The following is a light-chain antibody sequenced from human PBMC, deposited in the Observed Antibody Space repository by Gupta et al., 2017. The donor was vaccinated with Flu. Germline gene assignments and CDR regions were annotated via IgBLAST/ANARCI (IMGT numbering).Light chain of an antibody. J-gene: IGLJ3*02. CDR3: TSYTMSYTWV. Sequence: QSALTQPASVSGSPGQSISISCTGTSSDIGAFKHVSWYQQHPGRAPKLIIFEVNNRPSGVSNRFSGSKSDYTASLTISGLQAEDEADYYCTSYTMSYTWVFGGGTKVTVL. V-gene: IGLV2-14*03. CDR1: SSDIGAFKH. CDR2: EVN.